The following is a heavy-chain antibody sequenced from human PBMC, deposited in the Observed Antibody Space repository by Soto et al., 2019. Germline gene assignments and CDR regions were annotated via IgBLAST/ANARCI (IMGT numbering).Heavy chain of an antibody. J-gene: IGHJ4*02. Sequence: QVQLVQSGAEVKKPGSSVKVSCKASGGPFSSYTISWVRQAPGQGLEWMGRIIPILGIANYAQKFQGRVTITADKSTSTAYMELSSLRSEDTAVYYCAREPTRDPPGIAVAGNDWGQGTLVTVSS. CDR2: IIPILGIA. D-gene: IGHD6-19*01. V-gene: IGHV1-69*08. CDR3: AREPTRDPPGIAVAGND. CDR1: GGPFSSYT.